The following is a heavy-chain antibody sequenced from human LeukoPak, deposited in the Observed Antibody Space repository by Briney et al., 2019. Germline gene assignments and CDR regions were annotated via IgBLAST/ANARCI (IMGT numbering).Heavy chain of an antibody. Sequence: PGGSLRLSCAASGFTFSSYWMNWVRQAPGKGLEWVSSISSSSSYIYYADSVKGRFTISRDNAKNSLYLQMNSLRAEDTAVYYCARGYYDSSGWFTFDYWGQGTLVTVSS. CDR1: GFTFSSYW. CDR2: ISSSSSYI. V-gene: IGHV3-21*01. CDR3: ARGYYDSSGWFTFDY. D-gene: IGHD3-22*01. J-gene: IGHJ4*02.